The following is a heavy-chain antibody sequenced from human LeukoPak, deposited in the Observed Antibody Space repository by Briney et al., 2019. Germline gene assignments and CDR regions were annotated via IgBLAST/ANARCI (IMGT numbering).Heavy chain of an antibody. Sequence: SQALSLTCAISGDSLSSNSATWNWVRQSPSRRLEWLGRTYYRSKWYNDYAVSVKGRVTINPDASKKQFSLQLNSVTPEDTAMYYCARGNGYPFDYWGQGTLVTVSS. J-gene: IGHJ4*02. CDR3: ARGNGYPFDY. CDR2: TYYRSKWYN. CDR1: GDSLSSNSAT. V-gene: IGHV6-1*01. D-gene: IGHD3-16*01.